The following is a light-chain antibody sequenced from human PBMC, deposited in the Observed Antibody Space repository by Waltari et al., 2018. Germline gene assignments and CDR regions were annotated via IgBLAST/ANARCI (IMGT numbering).Light chain of an antibody. CDR1: QSVTTY. CDR2: GSS. V-gene: IGKV1-39*01. CDR3: LQTYSTPRT. J-gene: IGKJ1*01. Sequence: DIQMTQSPSSLSASVGDRVTITCRASQSVTTYLSWHQHKPGKAPNLLIYGSSTLQSGVPSRFYGGGSGTDFTLTISSLQPEDFATYYCLQTYSTPRTFGQGTQVEIK.